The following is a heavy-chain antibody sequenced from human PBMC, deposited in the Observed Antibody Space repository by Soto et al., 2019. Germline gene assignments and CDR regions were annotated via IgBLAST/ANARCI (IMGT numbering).Heavy chain of an antibody. V-gene: IGHV1-69*02. CDR2: IIPILGIA. D-gene: IGHD4-17*01. CDR3: ARAPNDYGGKFDY. CDR1: GGTFSSYT. Sequence: QVQLVQSGAEVKKPGSSVKVSCKASGGTFSSYTISWVRQAPGQGLEWMGRIIPILGIANYAQKFQGRVTITADKSTSTAYMELSSLRSEDTAVYYCARAPNDYGGKFDYWGQGPLVTVSS. J-gene: IGHJ4*02.